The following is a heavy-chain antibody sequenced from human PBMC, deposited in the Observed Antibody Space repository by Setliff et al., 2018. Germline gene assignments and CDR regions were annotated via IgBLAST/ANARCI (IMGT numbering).Heavy chain of an antibody. Sequence: ASVKVSCKASGGTFSSYAISWVRQAPGQGLEWMGGIIPIFGTANYAQKFQGRVTITADESTSTAYMELSSLRSDDTAVYYCARAPIAAAGISMDVWGKGTTVTVSS. D-gene: IGHD6-13*01. CDR3: ARAPIAAAGISMDV. CDR1: GGTFSSYA. J-gene: IGHJ6*03. V-gene: IGHV1-69*13. CDR2: IIPIFGTA.